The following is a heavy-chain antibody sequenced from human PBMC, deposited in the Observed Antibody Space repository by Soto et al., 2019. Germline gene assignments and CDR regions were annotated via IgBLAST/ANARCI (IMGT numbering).Heavy chain of an antibody. CDR1: GYTFTSYG. Sequence: GAPVKVSCKASGYTFTSYGISWARQAPGQGLEWMGWISAYNGNTNYAQKLQGRVTMTTDTSTSTAYMELRSLRSDDTAVYYCARESPGMAAAGKGDFDYWGQGTLVTVSS. CDR3: ARESPGMAAAGKGDFDY. D-gene: IGHD6-13*01. V-gene: IGHV1-18*01. CDR2: ISAYNGNT. J-gene: IGHJ4*02.